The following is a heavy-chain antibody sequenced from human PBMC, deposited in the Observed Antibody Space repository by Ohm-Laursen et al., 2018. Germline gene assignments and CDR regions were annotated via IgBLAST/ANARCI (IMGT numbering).Heavy chain of an antibody. J-gene: IGHJ4*02. Sequence: SLRLSCSASGFTFSNAWMTWIRQAPGKGLDWVSYISSSSTTIYYADSVKGRFTISRDNAKNPLYLQMNSLRAEDTAVYYCARDSSGSGGDSDYWGQGTLVTVSS. D-gene: IGHD3-10*01. CDR2: ISSSSTTI. V-gene: IGHV3-11*01. CDR3: ARDSSGSGGDSDY. CDR1: GFTFSNAW.